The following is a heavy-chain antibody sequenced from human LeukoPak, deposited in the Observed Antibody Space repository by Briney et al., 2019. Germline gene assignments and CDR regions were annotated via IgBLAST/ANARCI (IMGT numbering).Heavy chain of an antibody. J-gene: IGHJ6*03. D-gene: IGHD5-12*01. CDR2: INPNSGGT. V-gene: IGHV1-2*02. CDR1: GYTFTGYY. Sequence: ASVKVSCKASGYTFTGYYMHWVRPAPGQGLEWMGWINPNSGGTNYAQKSQGRVTMTRDTSISTAYMELSRLRSDDTAVYYCARDRGYSGYYYYYYMDVWGKGTTVTVSS. CDR3: ARDRGYSGYYYYYYMDV.